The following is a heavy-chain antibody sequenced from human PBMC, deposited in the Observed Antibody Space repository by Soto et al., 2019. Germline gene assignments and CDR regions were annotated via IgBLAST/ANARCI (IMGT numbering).Heavy chain of an antibody. CDR1: GGSFSGYY. CDR3: ARLYGDSSY. V-gene: IGHV4-34*01. D-gene: IGHD4-17*01. J-gene: IGHJ4*02. Sequence: SETLSLTCAVYGGSFSGYYWSWIRQPPGKGLEWIGEINHSGSTNYNPSLKSRVTISVDTSKNQFSLKLSSVTAADTAVYYCARLYGDSSYWGQGTLVTVSS. CDR2: INHSGST.